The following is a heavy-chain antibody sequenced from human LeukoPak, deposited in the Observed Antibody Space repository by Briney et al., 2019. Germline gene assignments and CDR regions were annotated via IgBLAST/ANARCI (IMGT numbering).Heavy chain of an antibody. CDR2: ISSYNGNT. D-gene: IGHD6-13*01. V-gene: IGHV1-18*01. J-gene: IGHJ4*02. CDR1: GYTFSNYG. CDR3: ARSHGSTWYPAL. Sequence: GASVKVSCKASGYTFSNYGISWVRQAPGQGLEWMGWISSYNGNTKYAPTFEGRVTMTTDTSTTTTYMELRGLRSDDTALYYCARSHGSTWYPALWGQGTLVTVSS.